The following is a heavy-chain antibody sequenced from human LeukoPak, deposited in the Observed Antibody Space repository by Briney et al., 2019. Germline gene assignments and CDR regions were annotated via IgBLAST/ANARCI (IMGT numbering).Heavy chain of an antibody. Sequence: SETLSLTCTVSGGSISSSTYYWGWIRQPPGKGLEWIGSIYYSGSTYYNPSLKSRVTISVDTSKNQFSLKLSSVTAADTAVYYCARDGDGYSSSWYHSHNWFDPWGQGTLVTVSS. CDR3: ARDGDGYSSSWYHSHNWFDP. D-gene: IGHD6-13*01. CDR2: IYYSGST. CDR1: GGSISSSTYY. J-gene: IGHJ5*02. V-gene: IGHV4-39*07.